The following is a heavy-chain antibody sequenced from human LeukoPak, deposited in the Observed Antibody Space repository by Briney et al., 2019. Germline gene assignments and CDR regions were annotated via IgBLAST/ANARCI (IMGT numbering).Heavy chain of an antibody. D-gene: IGHD3-22*01. CDR1: GGSISSSSYY. Sequence: SETLSLTCTVSGGSISSSSYYWGWIRQPPGKGLEWIGTIYHSGSTYYNPSLKSRVTISVDTSKNQFSLNLSSVTAADTAVYYCAREGYYYDMVDYWGQGTLVTVSS. CDR2: IYHSGST. J-gene: IGHJ4*02. V-gene: IGHV4-39*07. CDR3: AREGYYYDMVDY.